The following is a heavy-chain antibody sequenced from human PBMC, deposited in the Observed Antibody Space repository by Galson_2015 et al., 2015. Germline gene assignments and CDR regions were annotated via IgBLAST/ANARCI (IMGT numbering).Heavy chain of an antibody. CDR2: INAGNGNT. J-gene: IGHJ6*02. V-gene: IGHV1-3*01. Sequence: SVKVSCKASGYTFTSYAMHWVRQAPGQRLEWMGWINAGNGNTKYSQKFQGRVTITRDTSASTAYMELSSLRSEDTAVYYCARDHPSTITIFGVVIRAPYGMDVWGQGTTVTVSS. CDR1: GYTFTSYA. CDR3: ARDHPSTITIFGVVIRAPYGMDV. D-gene: IGHD3-3*01.